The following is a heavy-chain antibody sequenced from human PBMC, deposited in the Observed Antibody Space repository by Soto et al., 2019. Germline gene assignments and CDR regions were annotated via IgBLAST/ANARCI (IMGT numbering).Heavy chain of an antibody. CDR1: GYSISSGYC. Sequence: SETLSLTCAVSGYSISSGYCWGWIRQPPGKGLEWIGSIYHSGSTYYNPSLKSRVTLSRDTSRNQFSLQLSSVTAADTAVYYRVRATYSSDSSGYYFLYWGQGTQVTVYS. V-gene: IGHV4-38-2*01. CDR3: VRATYSSDSSGYYFLY. CDR2: IYHSGST. J-gene: IGHJ4*02. D-gene: IGHD3-22*01.